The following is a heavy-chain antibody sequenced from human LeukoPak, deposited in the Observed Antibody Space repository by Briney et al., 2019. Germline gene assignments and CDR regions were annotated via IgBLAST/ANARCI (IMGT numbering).Heavy chain of an antibody. CDR1: GYTFTSYD. J-gene: IGHJ6*03. V-gene: IGHV1-8*01. CDR2: MNPNSGNT. Sequence: GASVKVSCKASGYTFTSYDINWVRQATGQGLEWMGWMNPNSGNTGYAQKFQGRVTMTRNTSISTAYMELSRLRSDDTAVYYCARARSDLRDVIPWNYYYYMDVWGKGTTVTISS. D-gene: IGHD3-16*02. CDR3: ARARSDLRDVIPWNYYYYMDV.